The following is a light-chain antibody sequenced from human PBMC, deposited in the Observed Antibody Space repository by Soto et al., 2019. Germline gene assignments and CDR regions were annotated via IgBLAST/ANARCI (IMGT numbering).Light chain of an antibody. J-gene: IGKJ1*01. CDR3: QQCGSSPTWT. V-gene: IGKV3-20*01. Sequence: EIVMTQSPATLSVSPGERSTLSCSASHSVSSNLAWYQQKPGQAPRLLIYGASSRATGIPDRFSGSGSGTDFTLTISRLEPEDFAVYYCQQCGSSPTWTFGQGTKV. CDR2: GAS. CDR1: HSVSSN.